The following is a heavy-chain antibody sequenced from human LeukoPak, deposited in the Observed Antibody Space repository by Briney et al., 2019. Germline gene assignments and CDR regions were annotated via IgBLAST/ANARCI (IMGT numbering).Heavy chain of an antibody. D-gene: IGHD3-10*01. V-gene: IGHV4-34*01. CDR3: ARVGPYYYGSGSFYYWYFDL. J-gene: IGHJ2*01. CDR2: INHSGST. Sequence: PGGSLRLSCAASGFTFSSYGMSWVRQAPGKGLEWIGEINHSGSTNYNPSLKSRVTISVDTSKNQFSLKLSSVTAADTAVYYCARVGPYYYGSGSFYYWYFDLWGRGTLVTVSS. CDR1: GFTFSSYG.